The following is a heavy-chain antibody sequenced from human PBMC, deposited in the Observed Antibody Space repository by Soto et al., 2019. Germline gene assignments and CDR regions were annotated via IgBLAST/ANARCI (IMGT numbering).Heavy chain of an antibody. Sequence: ASVKVSCKASGYTFTSYDINWVRQAPGQWLEWMGIINPIGGSTNYAQKFQGRVTLARDTFTNTVYMELSSLRSEDTAIYYCARDLAAGDYWGHGTLVTVSS. CDR2: INPIGGST. V-gene: IGHV1-46*01. CDR1: GYTFTSYD. D-gene: IGHD6-13*01. CDR3: ARDLAAGDY. J-gene: IGHJ4*01.